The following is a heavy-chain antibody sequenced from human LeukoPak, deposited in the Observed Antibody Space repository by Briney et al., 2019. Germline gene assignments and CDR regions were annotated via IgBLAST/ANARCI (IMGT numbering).Heavy chain of an antibody. D-gene: IGHD4-17*01. Sequence: HAGGSLRLSCAASGFTFDDYAMPWVRQAPGKGLEWVSGISWNSGSIGYADSVKGRFTISRDNAKNSPYLQMNSLRAEDTALYYCAKDARSRDYFDYWGQGTLVTVSS. CDR2: ISWNSGSI. J-gene: IGHJ4*02. CDR3: AKDARSRDYFDY. V-gene: IGHV3-9*01. CDR1: GFTFDDYA.